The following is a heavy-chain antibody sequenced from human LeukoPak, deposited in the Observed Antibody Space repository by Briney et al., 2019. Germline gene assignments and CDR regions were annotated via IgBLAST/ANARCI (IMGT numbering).Heavy chain of an antibody. D-gene: IGHD3-10*01. CDR3: AAINYGSGSYLNY. CDR2: IYYSGTT. CDR1: GGSISSYY. J-gene: IGHJ4*02. V-gene: IGHV4-59*01. Sequence: SETLSLTCTVSGGSISSYYWSWIRQPPGKGLEWIGSIYYSGTTNYNPSLKSRVTISVDTSKNQFSMKLSSVTAADTAVYYCAAINYGSGSYLNYWGQGTLVTVSS.